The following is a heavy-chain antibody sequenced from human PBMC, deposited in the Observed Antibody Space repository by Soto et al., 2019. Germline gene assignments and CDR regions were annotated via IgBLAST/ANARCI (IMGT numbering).Heavy chain of an antibody. CDR3: ARDRLRYNLNVFPYYFYGMYV. V-gene: IGHV3-30-3*01. D-gene: IGHD1-1*01. Sequence: QVQLVESGGGVVQPGRSLRLSCAASGFTFSSYAMHWVRQAPGKGLEWVAVISYDGSNKYYADSVKGRFTISRDNTTNTLYLQMNSLRAEDTAVYYCARDRLRYNLNVFPYYFYGMYVWGQGTTVTVSS. J-gene: IGHJ6*02. CDR2: ISYDGSNK. CDR1: GFTFSSYA.